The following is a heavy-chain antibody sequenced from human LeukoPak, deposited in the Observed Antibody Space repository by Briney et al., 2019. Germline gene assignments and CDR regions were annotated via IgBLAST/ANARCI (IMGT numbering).Heavy chain of an antibody. CDR3: ARYCISASCSSSRYFDY. CDR1: GFIVSGNH. J-gene: IGHJ4*02. Sequence: GGSLRLSCAVSGFIVSGNHINWVRQAPGKGLEWVSTISASGGTTYYADSVKGQFTISRDNSRNTLYLQMNSLRAEDTAVYYCARYCISASCSSSRYFDYWGQGTLVTVSS. V-gene: IGHV3-23*01. D-gene: IGHD2-2*01. CDR2: ISASGGTT.